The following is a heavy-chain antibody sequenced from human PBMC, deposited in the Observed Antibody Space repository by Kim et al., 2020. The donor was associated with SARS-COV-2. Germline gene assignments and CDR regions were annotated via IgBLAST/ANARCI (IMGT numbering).Heavy chain of an antibody. D-gene: IGHD3-10*01. V-gene: IGHV3-30*01. Sequence: YADSVKGRFTISRDNSKNTLYLQMNSLRAEDTAVYYCARDAAFGELSFDYWGQGTLVTVSS. J-gene: IGHJ4*02. CDR3: ARDAAFGELSFDY.